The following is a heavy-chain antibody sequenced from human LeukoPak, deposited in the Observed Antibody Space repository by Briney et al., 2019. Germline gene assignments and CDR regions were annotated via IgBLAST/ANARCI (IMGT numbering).Heavy chain of an antibody. CDR3: ARSSSWSKGWFDP. CDR2: IYYSGST. Sequence: PSETLSLTCTVSGGSISSYYWSWIRQPPGKGLEWIGYIYYSGSTNYNPSLKSRVTISVDTSKNQFSLKLSSVTAADTAVYYCARSSSWSKGWFDPWGQGTRVTVSS. CDR1: GGSISSYY. J-gene: IGHJ5*02. D-gene: IGHD6-13*01. V-gene: IGHV4-59*01.